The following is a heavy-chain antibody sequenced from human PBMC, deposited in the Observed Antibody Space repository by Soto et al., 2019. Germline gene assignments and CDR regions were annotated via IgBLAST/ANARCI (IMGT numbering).Heavy chain of an antibody. Sequence: QVHLVQSGAEVKKPGSSVKVSCKAAGGTFSTYTLIWVRQAPGQGLEWMGRIIPMLTVTNSGQKFQGRVTLTADKSTNTAFMELTSLRSDDTAVYYCSIGSWSAETFDVWGQGTMVTVSS. J-gene: IGHJ3*01. D-gene: IGHD2-2*01. CDR3: SIGSWSAETFDV. V-gene: IGHV1-69*02. CDR1: GGTFSTYT. CDR2: IIPMLTVT.